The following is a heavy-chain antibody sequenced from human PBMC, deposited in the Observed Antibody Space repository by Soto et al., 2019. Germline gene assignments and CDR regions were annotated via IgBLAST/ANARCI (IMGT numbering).Heavy chain of an antibody. V-gene: IGHV4-39*02. Sequence: TSETLSLTCTVSGGSISSSSYYWGWIRQPPGKGLEWIGSIYYTGNTYYSPSLKSRATISADTAKNHFSLRLNFVTAADTAVYYCARRPSRPDAFDMWGQGTMVTVSS. CDR2: IYYTGNT. CDR1: GGSISSSSYY. J-gene: IGHJ3*02. CDR3: ARRPSRPDAFDM.